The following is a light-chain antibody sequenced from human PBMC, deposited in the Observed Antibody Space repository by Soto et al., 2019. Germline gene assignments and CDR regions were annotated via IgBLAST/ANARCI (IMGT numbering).Light chain of an antibody. CDR3: SSYAGSNVV. Sequence: QSVLTQPPSASGSPGQSVTISCTGTSIDVGGYNYVSWYQHHPGKAPKLIIYEVSKRPSGVPDRFSGSKSGNTASLTVSGLQAEDEADYYCSSYAGSNVVFGGGTKLTVL. J-gene: IGLJ2*01. CDR1: SIDVGGYNY. CDR2: EVS. V-gene: IGLV2-8*01.